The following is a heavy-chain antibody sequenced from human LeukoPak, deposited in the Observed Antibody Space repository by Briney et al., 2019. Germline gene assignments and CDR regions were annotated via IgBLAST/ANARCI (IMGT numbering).Heavy chain of an antibody. CDR1: GFLFSHYT. J-gene: IGHJ4*02. CDR2: INGSGDAT. Sequence: GGSLRLSCAVSGFLFSHYTMTWVRQGPGKGLEWVSSINGSGDATLYADSVMGRFTISRDNAKNTVSLQMNNLRAEDTAVYYCAKSDCGSDGCKLLNYWGQGTLVTASS. CDR3: AKSDCGSDGCKLLNY. V-gene: IGHV3-23*01. D-gene: IGHD3-10*01.